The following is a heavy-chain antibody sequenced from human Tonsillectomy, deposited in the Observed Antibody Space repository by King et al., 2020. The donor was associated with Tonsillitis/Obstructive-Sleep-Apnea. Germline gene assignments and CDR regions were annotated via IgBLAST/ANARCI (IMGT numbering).Heavy chain of an antibody. CDR2: IKEDGSEE. CDR1: GFPLRNYW. CDR3: ARDGISDCGDDCPFDY. D-gene: IGHD2-21*02. Sequence: VQLVESGGGLVQPGGSLRLSCEVSGFPLRNYWMSWVRQAPGKGLEWVANIKEDGSEEYYVDSVKGRFTISSDNAKNSQFLQMNRLRAEDTAFYYCARDGISDCGDDCPFDYWGQGAQVTVSS. J-gene: IGHJ4*02. V-gene: IGHV3-7*01.